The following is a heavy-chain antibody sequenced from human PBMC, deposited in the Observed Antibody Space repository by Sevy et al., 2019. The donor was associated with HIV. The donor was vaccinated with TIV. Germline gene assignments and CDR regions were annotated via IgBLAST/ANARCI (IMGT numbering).Heavy chain of an antibody. CDR2: FVASNNVI. V-gene: IGHV3-48*02. D-gene: IGHD3-10*01. CDR1: GFTLSSHS. Sequence: GGSLTLSCAVSGFTLSSHSIGWVRHAPGKGLEWVSYFVASNNVIYHADSVKGRFTISSDSAKNSLFLQMNSLRDEDTAVYYCARRGRDGPSRFFDYWGRGTLVTVSS. CDR3: ARRGRDGPSRFFDY. J-gene: IGHJ4*02.